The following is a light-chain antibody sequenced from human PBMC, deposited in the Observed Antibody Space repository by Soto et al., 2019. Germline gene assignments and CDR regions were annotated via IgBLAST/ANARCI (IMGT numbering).Light chain of an antibody. CDR2: GAS. Sequence: EIVLTQSPGTLSLSPGERATLSCRASQSVSSSYLAWYQQKPGQAPRLLIYGASSRATVIPDRFSGSGSGTDFTLTISRLEPEDFAVYYCQQYATGLTFGGGTKVEIK. CDR1: QSVSSSY. CDR3: QQYATGLT. J-gene: IGKJ4*01. V-gene: IGKV3-20*01.